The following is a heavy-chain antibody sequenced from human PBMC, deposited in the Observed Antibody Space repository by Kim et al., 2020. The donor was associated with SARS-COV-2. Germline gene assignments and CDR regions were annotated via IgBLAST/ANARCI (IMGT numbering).Heavy chain of an antibody. CDR2: INPSGGST. V-gene: IGHV1-46*01. CDR3: AREAAFPSGYGAHYGMDV. Sequence: ASVKVSCKASGYTFTSYYMHWVRQAPGQGLEWMGIINPSGGSTSYAQKFQGRVTMTRDTSTSTVYMELSSLRSEDTAVYYCAREAAFPSGYGAHYGMDVWGQGTTVTVSS. D-gene: IGHD4-17*01. J-gene: IGHJ6*02. CDR1: GYTFTSYY.